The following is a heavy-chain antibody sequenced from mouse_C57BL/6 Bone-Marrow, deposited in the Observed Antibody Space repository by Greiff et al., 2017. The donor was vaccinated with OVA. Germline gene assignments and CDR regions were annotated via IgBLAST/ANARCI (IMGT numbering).Heavy chain of an antibody. V-gene: IGHV1-50*01. J-gene: IGHJ1*03. Sequence: QVQLQQPGAELVKPGASVKLSCKASGYTFTSYWMQWVKQRPGQGLEWIGEIDPSDSYTNYNQKFTGKATLTVNTSSSTAYMQLSSLTSEDSAVYYCAELGRYWYFDVWGTGTTVTVSS. CDR1: GYTFTSYW. CDR3: AELGRYWYFDV. CDR2: IDPSDSYT. D-gene: IGHD4-1*01.